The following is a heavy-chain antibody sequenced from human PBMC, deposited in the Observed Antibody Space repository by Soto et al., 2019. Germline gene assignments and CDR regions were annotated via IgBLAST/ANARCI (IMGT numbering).Heavy chain of an antibody. J-gene: IGHJ6*02. D-gene: IGHD1-20*01. V-gene: IGHV4-34*01. Sequence: PSETLSLTCAVYGGSFSGYYWSWIRQPPGKGLEWIGEINHSGSTNYNPSHKSRVTISVDTSKNQFSLKLSSVTAADTALYYCARVGFNWNDDYYGMDVWGQGTTVTVSS. CDR2: INHSGST. CDR3: ARVGFNWNDDYYGMDV. CDR1: GGSFSGYY.